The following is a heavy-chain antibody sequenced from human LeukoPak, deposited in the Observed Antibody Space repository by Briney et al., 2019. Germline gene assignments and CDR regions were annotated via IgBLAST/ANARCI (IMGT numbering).Heavy chain of an antibody. D-gene: IGHD3-22*01. CDR2: IYSGGST. CDR1: GFTFSSYG. V-gene: IGHV3-53*01. Sequence: PGGSLRLSCAASGFTFSSYGMHWVRQAPGKGLEWVSVIYSGGSTYYADSVKGRFTISRDNSKNTLYLQMNSLRAEDTAMYYCARVRSPIYDSSGYPSDYWGQGTLVTVSS. CDR3: ARVRSPIYDSSGYPSDY. J-gene: IGHJ4*02.